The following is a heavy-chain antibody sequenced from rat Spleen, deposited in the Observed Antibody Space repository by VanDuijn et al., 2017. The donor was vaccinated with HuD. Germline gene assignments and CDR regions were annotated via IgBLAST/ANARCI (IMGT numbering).Heavy chain of an antibody. J-gene: IGHJ4*01. Sequence: QVQLKESGPGLVQPSQTLSLTCTVSGFSLSNYGVIWVRQPPGKGLEWMGVIWGDGTTAYNSALRSRLSISRDTSKSQVFLTMNSLQSEDTATYYCTTDPYYYSSYYVMDAWGQGASVTVSS. CDR3: TTDPYYYSSYYVMDA. D-gene: IGHD1-2*01. CDR1: GFSLSNYG. V-gene: IGHV2-13*01. CDR2: IWGDGTT.